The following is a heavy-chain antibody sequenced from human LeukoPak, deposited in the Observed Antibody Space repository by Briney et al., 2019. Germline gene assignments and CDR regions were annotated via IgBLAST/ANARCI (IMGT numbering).Heavy chain of an antibody. J-gene: IGHJ4*02. Sequence: PGRSLRLSCAASGFTFSSYGMHWVRQAPGKGLEWVALISFDGSNQYYADSLKGRFTISRDNSKNTLYLQMNSLRAEDTAVYYCAKPPEVGATVGYFDYWGQGTLVTVSS. D-gene: IGHD1-26*01. V-gene: IGHV3-30*18. CDR1: GFTFSSYG. CDR2: ISFDGSNQ. CDR3: AKPPEVGATVGYFDY.